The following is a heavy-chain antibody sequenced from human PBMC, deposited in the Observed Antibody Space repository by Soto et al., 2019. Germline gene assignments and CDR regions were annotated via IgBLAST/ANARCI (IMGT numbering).Heavy chain of an antibody. CDR2: FDPEDGET. CDR1: GYTLTELS. D-gene: IGHD6-13*01. CDR3: ATAHYSIAAAGGFDY. Sequence: GASVKVSCKVPGYTLTELSMHWVRQAPGKGLEWMGGFDPEDGETIYAQKFQGRVTMTEDTSTDTAYMELSSLRSEDTAVYYCATAHYSIAAAGGFDYWGQGTLVTVSS. J-gene: IGHJ4*02. V-gene: IGHV1-24*01.